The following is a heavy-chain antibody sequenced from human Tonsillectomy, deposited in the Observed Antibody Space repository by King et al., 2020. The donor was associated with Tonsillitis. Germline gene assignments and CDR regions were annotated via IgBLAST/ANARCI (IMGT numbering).Heavy chain of an antibody. J-gene: IGHJ4*02. D-gene: IGHD3-10*01. CDR1: GFTFSSYG. CDR2: ISYDGSNK. Sequence: VQLVESGGGVVQPGRSLRLSCAASGFTFSSYGMHWVRQAPGKGLEWVAVISYDGSNKYYADSVKGRFTISRDNSKNTLYLQMNSLRAEDTAVYYWAKEGRDYYGSGSYWAPDYWGQGTLVTVSS. CDR3: AKEGRDYYGSGSYWAPDY. V-gene: IGHV3-30*18.